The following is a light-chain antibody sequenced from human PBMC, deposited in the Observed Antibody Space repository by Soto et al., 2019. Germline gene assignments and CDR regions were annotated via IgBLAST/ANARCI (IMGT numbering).Light chain of an antibody. CDR3: SSYAGTNILYV. V-gene: IGLV2-8*01. CDR2: EVS. Sequence: QLVLTQPPSASGSPGQSVTISCTGTSSDVGGYNYVSWYQQHPGKAPKVMIYEVSKRPSGVPDRFSGSKSGNTASLTVSGLQAEDEADYYCSSYAGTNILYVFGTGTKLTVL. CDR1: SSDVGGYNY. J-gene: IGLJ1*01.